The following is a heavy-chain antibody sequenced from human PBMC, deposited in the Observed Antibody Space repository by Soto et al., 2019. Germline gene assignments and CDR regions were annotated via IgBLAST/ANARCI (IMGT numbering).Heavy chain of an antibody. CDR1: GFTFSSYS. CDR3: ARESGSYFLGLDY. Sequence: VHLVESGGGLVKPGGSLRLSCAASGFTFSSYSMNWVRQAPGKGLEWVSSISSSSSYIYYADSVKGRFTISRDNAKNSLYLQMNILRAEDTAVYYCARESGSYFLGLDYWGQGTLVTVSS. V-gene: IGHV3-21*01. CDR2: ISSSSSYI. J-gene: IGHJ4*02. D-gene: IGHD1-26*01.